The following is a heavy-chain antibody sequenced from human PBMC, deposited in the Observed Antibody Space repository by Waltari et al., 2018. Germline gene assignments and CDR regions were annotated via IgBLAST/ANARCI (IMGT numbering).Heavy chain of an antibody. D-gene: IGHD6-19*01. Sequence: EVQLLESGGGLVQSGGSLRLSCAASGFTFSSYAMSWVRPAPGKGLEWVSAISGSGGSTYYADSVKGRFTISRDNSKNTLYLQMNSLRAEDTAVYYCAKSIGASGWYQVDYWGQGTLVTVSS. CDR1: GFTFSSYA. CDR3: AKSIGASGWYQVDY. CDR2: ISGSGGST. J-gene: IGHJ4*02. V-gene: IGHV3-23*01.